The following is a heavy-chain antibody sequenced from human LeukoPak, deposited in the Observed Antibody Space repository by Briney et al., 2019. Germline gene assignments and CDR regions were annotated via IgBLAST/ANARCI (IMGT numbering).Heavy chain of an antibody. J-gene: IGHJ6*03. CDR2: IYHSGST. D-gene: IGHD2-2*01. CDR3: ARVPYQNFYYYYYYMDV. Sequence: SQTLSLTCTVSGGPISSGGYYWSWIRQPPGKGLEWIGYIYHSGSTYYNPSLKSRVTISVDRSKNQFSLKLSSVTAADTAVYYCARVPYQNFYYYYYYMDVWGKGTTVTVSS. V-gene: IGHV4-30-2*01. CDR1: GGPISSGGYY.